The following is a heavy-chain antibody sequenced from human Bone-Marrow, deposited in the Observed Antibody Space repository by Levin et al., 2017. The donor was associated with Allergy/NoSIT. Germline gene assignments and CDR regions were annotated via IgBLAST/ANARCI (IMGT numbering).Heavy chain of an antibody. V-gene: IGHV1-58*02. Sequence: SVKVSCKASGFTFTSSTMQWVRQARGQRLEWIGWIVVGSGNTNYAQKFQERVTITRDMSTSTAYMELSSLRSEDTAVYYCAADYFSDYYYGMDVWGQGTTVTVSS. J-gene: IGHJ6*02. CDR2: IVVGSGNT. D-gene: IGHD2/OR15-2a*01. CDR1: GFTFTSST. CDR3: AADYFSDYYYGMDV.